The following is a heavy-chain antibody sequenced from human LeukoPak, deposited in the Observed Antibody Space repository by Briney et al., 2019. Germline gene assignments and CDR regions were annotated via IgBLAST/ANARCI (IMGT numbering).Heavy chain of an antibody. CDR3: ARVSTSGYRDWLDP. D-gene: IGHD3-9*01. J-gene: IGHJ5*02. CDR1: GYTFTDYY. CDR2: IYPKSGGT. Sequence: ASVKVSCKASGYTFTDYYIHWVRQAPGQGLEWMGWIYPKSGGTNSAQKFQVRVTMTRDTSISTAYMELSRLKFDDTAVYYCARVSTSGYRDWLDPWGQGTLVTVSS. V-gene: IGHV1-2*02.